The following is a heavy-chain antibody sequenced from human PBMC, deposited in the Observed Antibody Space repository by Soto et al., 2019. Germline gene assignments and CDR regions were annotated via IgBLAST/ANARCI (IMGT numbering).Heavy chain of an antibody. Sequence: GGSLRLSCVVSGFTFSSSWMHWVRQGPGKGLVWVSRMNPDGSAINYADSVKGRFTISRDNAKNSLYLEMNSLRAEDTAVYYCARESEDLTSNFDYWGQGTLVTVSS. CDR3: ARESEDLTSNFDY. CDR1: GFTFSSSW. J-gene: IGHJ4*02. CDR2: MNPDGSAI. V-gene: IGHV3-74*01.